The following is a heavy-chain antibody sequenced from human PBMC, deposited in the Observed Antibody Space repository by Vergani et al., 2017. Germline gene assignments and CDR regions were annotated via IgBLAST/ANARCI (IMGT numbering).Heavy chain of an antibody. CDR1: GFTFSSFE. D-gene: IGHD4-17*01. Sequence: EVQLVESGGGLVQPGGSLRLSCAASGFTFSSFEMNWVRQAPGKGLEWVSYISSSGSTIYYADSVTGRFTISRDNAKNSLYLQMNSLRAEDTAVSYCAREMTTGPYFDSWGQGTLVTVSS. CDR3: AREMTTGPYFDS. J-gene: IGHJ4*02. CDR2: ISSSGSTI. V-gene: IGHV3-48*03.